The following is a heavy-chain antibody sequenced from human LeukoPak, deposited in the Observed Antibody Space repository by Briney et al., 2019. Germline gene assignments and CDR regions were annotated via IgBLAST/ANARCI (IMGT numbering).Heavy chain of an antibody. CDR3: ARLSPNSTRECYYYYMDV. CDR2: ISSRYST. V-gene: IGHV4-61*10. CDR1: GGSISSGPYY. Sequence: SETLSLTCTVSGGSISSGPYYWNWIRQPAGKGLEWIGRISSRYSTLYNPSLKSRLTLSIDTSNNQFSLSLNSVTAADTAVYYCARLSPNSTRECYYYYMDVWGKGTTVTISS. D-gene: IGHD2-2*01. J-gene: IGHJ6*03.